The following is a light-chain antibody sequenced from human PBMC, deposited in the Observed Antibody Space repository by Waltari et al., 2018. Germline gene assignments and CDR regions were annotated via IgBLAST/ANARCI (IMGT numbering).Light chain of an antibody. J-gene: IGKJ1*01. V-gene: IGKV1-5*03. CDR3: QHYNSYSPWT. CDR1: QSISDW. CDR2: KTS. Sequence: DIQMTQSPSTLSASVGDRVTITCRASQSISDWLAWYQQKPGKAPELLIYKTSILESGVPARFSGSGSGTEFTRTITSLQPDDFATYFCQHYNSYSPWTFGQGTKVEIK.